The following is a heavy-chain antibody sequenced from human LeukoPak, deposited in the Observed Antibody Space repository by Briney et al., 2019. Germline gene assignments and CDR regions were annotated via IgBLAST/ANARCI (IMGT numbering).Heavy chain of an antibody. D-gene: IGHD3-22*01. CDR1: GGTFSSYA. CDR3: AREGYYYDSSGSL. Sequence: SVKVSCKASGGTFSSYAISWVRQAPGQGLEWMGGIIPIFGTANYAQKFQGRVTITADESTSTAYMELSSLRSEDTAVYYCAREGYYYDSSGSLWGQGTLVTVSS. J-gene: IGHJ4*02. CDR2: IIPIFGTA. V-gene: IGHV1-69*13.